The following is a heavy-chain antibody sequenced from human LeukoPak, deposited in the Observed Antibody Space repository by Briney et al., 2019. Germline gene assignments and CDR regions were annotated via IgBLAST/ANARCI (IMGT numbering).Heavy chain of an antibody. D-gene: IGHD5-24*01. V-gene: IGHV3-53*05. J-gene: IGHJ4*02. CDR1: GFIVSTNY. CDR3: ARDRRAGEMATITIDY. CDR2: IYSGGST. Sequence: GGSLRLSCAASGFIVSTNYMSWVRQAPGKGLEWVSVIYSGGSTLYADSVKGRFTISRDKSKNTLYLQMNSLRAEDTAVYYCARDRRAGEMATITIDYWGQGTLVTVSS.